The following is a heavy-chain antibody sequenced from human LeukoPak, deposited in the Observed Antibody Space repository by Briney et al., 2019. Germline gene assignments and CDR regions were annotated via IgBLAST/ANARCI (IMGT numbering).Heavy chain of an antibody. Sequence: GASVKVSCKASGGTFSSYAISWVRQAPGQGLEWMGGIIPIFGTANYAQKFQGGVTITTDESTSTAYMELSSLRSEDTAVYYCARGFTTIPDYFDYWGQGTLVTVSS. J-gene: IGHJ4*02. V-gene: IGHV1-69*05. CDR1: GGTFSSYA. D-gene: IGHD3-22*01. CDR2: IIPIFGTA. CDR3: ARGFTTIPDYFDY.